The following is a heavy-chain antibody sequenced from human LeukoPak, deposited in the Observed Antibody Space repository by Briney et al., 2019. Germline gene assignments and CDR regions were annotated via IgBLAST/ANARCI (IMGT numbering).Heavy chain of an antibody. D-gene: IGHD2-2*01. CDR3: AGERFCGSAGCSALLDY. V-gene: IGHV4-39*07. CDR2: IYYSGST. CDR1: GGSISSSSYY. Sequence: SETLSLTCTVSGGSISSSSYYWGWIPQPPGKGLEWIGCIYYSGSTYYNPSLQSRVTISVDRSKSQFSLKLSSVTAADTAVYYCAGERFCGSAGCSALLDYWGQGTLVTVSS. J-gene: IGHJ4*02.